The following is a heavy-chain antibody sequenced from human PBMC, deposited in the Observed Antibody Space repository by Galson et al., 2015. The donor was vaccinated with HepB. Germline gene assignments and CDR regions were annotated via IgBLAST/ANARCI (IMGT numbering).Heavy chain of an antibody. J-gene: IGHJ4*02. D-gene: IGHD3-10*01. Sequence: SLRLSCAASGFTFSSYAMSWVRQAPGKGLEWVSAISGSGGSTYYADSVKGRFTISRDNSKNTLYLQMNSLRAEDTAVYYCAKDQLLWFGEFGRDFDYWGQGTLVTVSS. V-gene: IGHV3-23*01. CDR2: ISGSGGST. CDR3: AKDQLLWFGEFGRDFDY. CDR1: GFTFSSYA.